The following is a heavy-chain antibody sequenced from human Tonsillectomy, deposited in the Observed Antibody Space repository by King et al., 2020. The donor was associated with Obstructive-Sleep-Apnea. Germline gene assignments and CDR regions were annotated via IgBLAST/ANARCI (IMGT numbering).Heavy chain of an antibody. CDR1: GFSFSLYD. CDR3: VRGGSASSEGEFDY. CDR2: SGTGGEI. V-gene: IGHV3-13*04. J-gene: IGHJ4*02. D-gene: IGHD3-16*01. Sequence: VQLVESGGGLVQPGGSLRLSCVASGFSFSLYDMHWVRQPIGKGLEWVSVSGTGGEIYYADSVKGRFSISRENAKNSLYLQMNSLKVEDTAVYYCVRGGSASSEGEFDYLGQGILVTVSS.